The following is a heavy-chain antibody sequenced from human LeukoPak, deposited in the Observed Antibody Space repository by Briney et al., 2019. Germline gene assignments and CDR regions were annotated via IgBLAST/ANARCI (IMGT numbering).Heavy chain of an antibody. V-gene: IGHV3-48*03. CDR1: GFTFSSYE. D-gene: IGHD3-10*01. CDR3: ARGLAYYYGSGSYGFDY. J-gene: IGHJ4*02. CDR2: ISSSGSTI. Sequence: GGSLRLSCAASGFTFSSYEMNWVRQAPGKGLEGVSYISSSGSTIYYADSVKGRFTISRDNAKNSLYLQMNSLRAEDTAVYYCARGLAYYYGSGSYGFDYWGQGTLVTVSS.